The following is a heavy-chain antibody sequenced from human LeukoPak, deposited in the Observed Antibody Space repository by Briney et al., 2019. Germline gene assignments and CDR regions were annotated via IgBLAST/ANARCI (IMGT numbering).Heavy chain of an antibody. CDR3: ARTTKPDY. CDR2: ISNSGATI. J-gene: IGHJ4*02. V-gene: IGHV3-11*01. Sequence: GGSLRLSCAASGFTFTDYYMSWLRQAPGKGLEWLSYISNSGATIYYADSVKGRFTISRDNANNSLYLQMNSLRAEDTAVYYCARTTKPDYWGQGTLVTVSS. CDR1: GFTFTDYY. D-gene: IGHD4-11*01.